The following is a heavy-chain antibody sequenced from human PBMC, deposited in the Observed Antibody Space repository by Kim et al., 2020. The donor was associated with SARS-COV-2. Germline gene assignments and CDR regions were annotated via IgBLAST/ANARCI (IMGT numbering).Heavy chain of an antibody. J-gene: IGHJ4*02. CDR2: ISYDGSNK. V-gene: IGHV3-33*05. CDR1: GFTFSSYG. D-gene: IGHD6-19*01. CDR3: ARELSSGWYWAYYFDY. Sequence: GGSLRLSCAASGFTFSSYGMHWVRQAPGKGLEWVAVISYDGSNKYYADSVKGRFTISRDNSKNTLYLQMNSLRAEDTAVYYCARELSSGWYWAYYFDYWGQGTLVTVSS.